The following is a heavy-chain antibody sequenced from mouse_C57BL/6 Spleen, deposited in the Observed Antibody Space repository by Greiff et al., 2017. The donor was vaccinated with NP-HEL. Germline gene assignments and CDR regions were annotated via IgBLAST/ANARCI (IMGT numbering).Heavy chain of an antibody. CDR2: ISYDGSN. D-gene: IGHD4-1*01. J-gene: IGHJ2*01. Sequence: EVKLMESGPGLVKPSQSLSLTCSVTGYSITSGYYWNWIRQFPGNKLEWMGYISYDGSNNYNPSLKNRISITRDTSKNQFFLKLNSVTTEDTATYYCARNWDYYFDHRGQGTTLTVSS. CDR1: GYSITSGYY. V-gene: IGHV3-6*01. CDR3: ARNWDYYFDH.